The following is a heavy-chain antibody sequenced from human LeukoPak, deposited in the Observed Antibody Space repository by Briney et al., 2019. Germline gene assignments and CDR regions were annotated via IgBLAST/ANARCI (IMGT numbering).Heavy chain of an antibody. CDR3: ATSPPRPGIAVAGDY. Sequence: GGSLRLSCAASGFTFSSYAMSWVRQAPGKGLGWVSAISGSGGSTYYADSVKGRFTISRDNSKNTLYLQMNSLRAEDTAVYYCATSPPRPGIAVAGDYWGQGTLVTVSS. CDR1: GFTFSSYA. J-gene: IGHJ4*02. D-gene: IGHD6-19*01. V-gene: IGHV3-23*01. CDR2: ISGSGGST.